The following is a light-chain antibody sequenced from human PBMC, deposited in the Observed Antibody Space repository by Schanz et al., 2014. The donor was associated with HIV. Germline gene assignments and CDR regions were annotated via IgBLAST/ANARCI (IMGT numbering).Light chain of an antibody. J-gene: IGKJ2*01. Sequence: IQLTQSPSSLSASVGDRVTITCRASQGISSLAWYQQKPGKAPKVLIYAASTLQSGVPSRFSGSGSGTEFTLTISSLQPEDFATYYCQQSYSTPYTFGQGTKLEIK. CDR3: QQSYSTPYT. CDR1: QGISS. V-gene: IGKV1-9*01. CDR2: AAS.